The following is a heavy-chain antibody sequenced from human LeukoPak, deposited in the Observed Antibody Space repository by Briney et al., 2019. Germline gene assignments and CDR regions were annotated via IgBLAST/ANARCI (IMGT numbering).Heavy chain of an antibody. V-gene: IGHV5-51*01. CDR1: GYTFNSSW. J-gene: IGHJ4*02. Sequence: GESLKISCKGSGYTFNSSWIGWVRQMPGKGLEWMGMIYPGDSDTRYSPSFQGQVTISADRSISTAYLHWSSLKASDSAMYYCARQDGDYYYGSDYWGQGTLVTVSS. CDR2: IYPGDSDT. D-gene: IGHD3-22*01. CDR3: ARQDGDYYYGSDY.